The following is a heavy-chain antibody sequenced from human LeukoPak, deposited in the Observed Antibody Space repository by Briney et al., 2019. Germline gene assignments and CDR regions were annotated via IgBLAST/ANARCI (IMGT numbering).Heavy chain of an antibody. D-gene: IGHD3-9*01. V-gene: IGHV1-46*01. CDR2: INPSGGST. J-gene: IGHJ5*02. CDR1: GYTFTGYY. CDR3: ARDRVDGVLTGSSQDENWFDP. Sequence: GASVKVSCKASGYTFTGYYMHWVRQAPGQGLEWMGIINPSGGSTSYAQKFQGRVTMTRDMSTSTVYMELSSLRSEDTAVYYCARDRVDGVLTGSSQDENWFDPWGQGTLVTVSS.